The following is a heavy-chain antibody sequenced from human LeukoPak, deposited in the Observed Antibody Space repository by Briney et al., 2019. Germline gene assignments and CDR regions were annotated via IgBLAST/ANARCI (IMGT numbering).Heavy chain of an antibody. CDR1: GGSISSYN. CDR2: IYYSGSN. J-gene: IGHJ6*03. Sequence: PSETLSVTCTDSGGSISSYNWCWIRPPPGKGLEWIGYIYYSGSNTYNPSLKSRVTISVDTSKNQFSLKMSSVSAAGTAVYYCARGYYDILTGENYYYYYMDVWGKGTPVTVSS. CDR3: ARGYYDILTGENYYYYYMDV. D-gene: IGHD3-9*01. V-gene: IGHV4-59*01.